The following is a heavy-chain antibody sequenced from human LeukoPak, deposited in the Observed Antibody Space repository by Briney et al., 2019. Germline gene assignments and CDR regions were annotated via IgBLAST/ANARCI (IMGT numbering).Heavy chain of an antibody. D-gene: IGHD3-3*01. V-gene: IGHV3-23*01. CDR1: GFTFSSYA. CDR2: ISGSGGST. J-gene: IGHJ4*02. Sequence: GGSLRLSCAASGFTFSSYAMSWVRQAPGKGLEWASAISGSGGSTYYADSVKGRFTISRDNSKNTLYLQMNSLRAEDTAVYYCAKDYYDFWSGPPARPYSAFLLDYWGRGTLVTVSS. CDR3: AKDYYDFWSGPPARPYSAFLLDY.